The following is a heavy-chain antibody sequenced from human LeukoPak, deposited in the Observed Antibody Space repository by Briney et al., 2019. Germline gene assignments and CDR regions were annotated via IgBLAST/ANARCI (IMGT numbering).Heavy chain of an antibody. J-gene: IGHJ4*02. V-gene: IGHV1-69*05. CDR2: IIPIFGTA. CDR3: ARAGLSYCGGDCYLDY. CDR1: GGTFSSYA. D-gene: IGHD2-21*02. Sequence: SVKVSCKASGGTFSSYAISWVRQALGQGLEWMGRIIPIFGTANYAQKFQGRVTITTDESTSTAYMELSSLRSEDTAVYYCARAGLSYCGGDCYLDYWGQGTLVTVSS.